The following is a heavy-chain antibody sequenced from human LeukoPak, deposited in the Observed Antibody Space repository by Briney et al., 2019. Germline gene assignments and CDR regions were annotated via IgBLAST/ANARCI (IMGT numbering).Heavy chain of an antibody. D-gene: IGHD2-15*01. CDR1: GGSISSYY. V-gene: IGHV4-4*07. CDR3: ARDPRYCSGGSCYSHSTWFDP. Sequence: SETLSLTCTVSGGSISSYYWSWIRQPAGKGLDWIGRIYTSGSPNYNPSLKSRVTMSVDTSKTHFSPKLSSVTPAATAVYHCARDPRYCSGGSCYSHSTWFDPRGQGPLVPVPS. CDR2: IYTSGSP. J-gene: IGHJ5*02.